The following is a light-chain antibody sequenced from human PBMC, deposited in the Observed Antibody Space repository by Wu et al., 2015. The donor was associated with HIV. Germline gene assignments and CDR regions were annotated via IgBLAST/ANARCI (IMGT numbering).Light chain of an antibody. CDR3: QQYDSSSLT. CDR1: QSVSSSY. Sequence: EIVLTQSPATLSLSPGERATLSCRASQSVSSSYLAWYQQKPGQAPRLLIYGASSRATGIPDRFSGSESGTDFTLTISRLEPEDFAVYYCQQYDSSSLTFGGGTKVEIK. CDR2: GAS. V-gene: IGKV3-20*01. J-gene: IGKJ4*01.